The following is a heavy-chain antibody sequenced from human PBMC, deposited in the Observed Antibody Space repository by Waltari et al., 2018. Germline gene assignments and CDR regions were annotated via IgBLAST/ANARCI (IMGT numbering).Heavy chain of an antibody. CDR3: ARGVMTTVVTPLVYGMDV. Sequence: QVQLVQSGAEVKKPGSSVKVSCKASGGTFSSYAISWVRQAPGQGLEWMGGIIPIFGTANYAQKFQGRVTITADESTSTAYMELSSLRSEDTAVYYCARGVMTTVVTPLVYGMDVWGQGTTVTVSS. D-gene: IGHD4-17*01. V-gene: IGHV1-69*01. CDR2: IIPIFGTA. CDR1: GGTFSSYA. J-gene: IGHJ6*02.